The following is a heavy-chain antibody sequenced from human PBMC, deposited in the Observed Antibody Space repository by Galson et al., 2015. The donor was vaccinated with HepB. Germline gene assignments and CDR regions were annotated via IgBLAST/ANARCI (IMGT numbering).Heavy chain of an antibody. CDR3: ARHNDYGSGSYSIPDAFHI. CDR2: IYYSGGT. V-gene: IGHV4-59*01. CDR1: GASITTYY. J-gene: IGHJ3*02. Sequence: CTVSGASITTYYWNWIRQPPGKGLEWIGSIYYSGGTTYNPSLKTRLAISVDTSKNQFSLRLSSVTAADTAVYYCARHNDYGSGSYSIPDAFHIWGQGTMVTVSS. D-gene: IGHD3-10*01.